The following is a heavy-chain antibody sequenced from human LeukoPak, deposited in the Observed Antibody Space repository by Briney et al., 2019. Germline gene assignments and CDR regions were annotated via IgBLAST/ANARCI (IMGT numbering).Heavy chain of an antibody. CDR1: GGSISSGGYY. CDR3: ARAYCGGDCYSGASRWFDP. D-gene: IGHD2-21*02. Sequence: SETLSLTCTVSGGSISSGGYYWSWLRQHPGKGLEWFGYIYYSGSTYYNPSLKSRVTLSVDTSKNQFSLKLSSVTAADTAVYYCARAYCGGDCYSGASRWFDPWGQGALVTVSS. J-gene: IGHJ5*02. CDR2: IYYSGST. V-gene: IGHV4-31*03.